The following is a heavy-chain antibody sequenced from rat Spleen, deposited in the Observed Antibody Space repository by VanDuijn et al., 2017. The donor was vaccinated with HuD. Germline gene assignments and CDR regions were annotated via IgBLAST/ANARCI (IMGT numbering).Heavy chain of an antibody. CDR2: ISYSGST. CDR3: ARRYNNYYFDY. J-gene: IGHJ2*01. V-gene: IGHV3-1*01. D-gene: IGHD1-10*01. CDR1: SNI. Sequence: SNIWGWIRKFPGNKMEWMGYISYSGSTSYHPSLKSRISITRDTSKNQFFLQLNSVTTEDTATYYCARRYNNYYFDYWGQGVMVTVSS.